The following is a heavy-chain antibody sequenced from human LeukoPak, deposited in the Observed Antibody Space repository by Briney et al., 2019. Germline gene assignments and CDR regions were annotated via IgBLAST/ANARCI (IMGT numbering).Heavy chain of an antibody. V-gene: IGHV4-59*12. CDR3: ARGERAVAAHFDY. Sequence: SETLSLTCTVSGGSISSYYWSWIRQPPGKGLEWIGYIYYSGSTNYNPSLKSRVTMSVDTSKNQFSLKLSSVTAADTAVYYCARGERAVAAHFDYWGQGTLVTVSS. D-gene: IGHD6-19*01. CDR2: IYYSGST. CDR1: GGSISSYY. J-gene: IGHJ4*02.